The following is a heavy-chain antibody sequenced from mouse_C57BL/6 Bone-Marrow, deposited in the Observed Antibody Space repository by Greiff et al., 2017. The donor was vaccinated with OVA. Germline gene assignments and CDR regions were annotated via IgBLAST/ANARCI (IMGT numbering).Heavy chain of an antibody. CDR3: ATYYSNPRAY. D-gene: IGHD2-5*01. CDR2: ISYDGSN. CDR1: GYSITSGYY. V-gene: IGHV3-6*01. J-gene: IGHJ3*01. Sequence: EVQLQESGPGLVKPSQSLSLTCSVTGYSITSGYYWNWIRQFPGNKLEWMGYISYDGSNNYNPSLKNRISITRDTSKNQFFLKLNSVTTEDTATYYCATYYSNPRAYWGQGTLVTVSA.